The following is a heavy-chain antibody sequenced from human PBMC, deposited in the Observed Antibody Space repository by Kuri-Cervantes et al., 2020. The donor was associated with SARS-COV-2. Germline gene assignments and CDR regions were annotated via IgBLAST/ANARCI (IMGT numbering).Heavy chain of an antibody. D-gene: IGHD2-2*01. CDR3: ARGIPATDYYYYYDMDV. V-gene: IGHV4-59*12. CDR2: MYYTEST. Sequence: SETLSLTCTVSGGSITNYYWTWVRQPPGKGLEWIGYMYYTESTNYNPSLKGRVTISVDTSKNQFSLKLSSVTAADTAVYYCARGIPATDYYYYYDMDVWGQGTTVTVSS. J-gene: IGHJ6*02. CDR1: GGSITNYY.